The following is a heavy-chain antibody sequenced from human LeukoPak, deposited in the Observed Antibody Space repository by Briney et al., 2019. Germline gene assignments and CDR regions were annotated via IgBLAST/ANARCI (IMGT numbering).Heavy chain of an antibody. D-gene: IGHD3-16*01. CDR3: ARDYDYVWGSPDDAFDI. Sequence: GGSLRLSCAASGFTFSSYAMSWVRQAPGKGLVWVSRINTDGSSTSYADSVKGRFTISRDNAKNTLYLQMNSLRAEDTAVYYCARDYDYVWGSPDDAFDIWGQGTMVTVSS. J-gene: IGHJ3*02. CDR2: INTDGSST. CDR1: GFTFSSYA. V-gene: IGHV3-74*01.